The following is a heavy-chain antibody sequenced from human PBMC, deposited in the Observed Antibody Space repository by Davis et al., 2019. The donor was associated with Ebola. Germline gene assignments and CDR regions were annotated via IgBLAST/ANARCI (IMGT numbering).Heavy chain of an antibody. CDR2: INNDGSIT. Sequence: PGGSLRLSCTASGFTFTNYGMHWVRQAPGKGLVWVSLINNDGSITTYADSVKGRFTISRDNAKNTLYLQMNTLRAEDTAVYYCARTQYGDYGYWGQGTLVTVSS. D-gene: IGHD4-17*01. CDR3: ARTQYGDYGY. V-gene: IGHV3-74*01. CDR1: GFTFTNYG. J-gene: IGHJ4*02.